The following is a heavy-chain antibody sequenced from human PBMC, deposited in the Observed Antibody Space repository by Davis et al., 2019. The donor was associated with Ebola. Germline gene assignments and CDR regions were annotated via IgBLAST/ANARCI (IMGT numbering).Heavy chain of an antibody. J-gene: IGHJ6*02. CDR3: ARDGAARTWGTTYYYYYGMDV. CDR1: GYTFTSYD. V-gene: IGHV1-8*01. Sequence: ASVKVSCKASGYTFTSYDINWVRQATGQGLEWMGWMNPNSGNTGYAQKFQGRVTMTRNTSISTAYMELSSLRSEDTAVYYCARDGAARTWGTTYYYYYGMDVWGQGTTVTVSS. D-gene: IGHD6-6*01. CDR2: MNPNSGNT.